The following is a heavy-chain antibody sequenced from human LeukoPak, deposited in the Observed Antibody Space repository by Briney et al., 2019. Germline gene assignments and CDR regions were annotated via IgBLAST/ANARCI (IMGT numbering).Heavy chain of an antibody. CDR3: VTQILLCHYY. CDR1: GGSFSGYY. V-gene: IGHV4-34*12. J-gene: IGHJ4*02. Sequence: KPAETLSLTCAVYGGSFSGYYWSWIRQPPGKVLEWIGSIFYSGSTYYNPSLKSRVTISVDTSNNQFSLKLTSVTAADTAMYYCVTQILLCHYYWGQGTLVTVSS. CDR2: IFYSGST. D-gene: IGHD3-10*01.